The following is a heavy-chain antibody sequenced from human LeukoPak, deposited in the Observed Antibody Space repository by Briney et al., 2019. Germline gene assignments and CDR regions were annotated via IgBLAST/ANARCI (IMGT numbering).Heavy chain of an antibody. CDR2: ISGSGGST. D-gene: IGHD1-26*01. Sequence: GGSLRLSCAASGFTFSSYAMSWVRQAPGKGLEWVLAISGSGGSTYYADSVKGRFTISRDNAKTSLYLQMNSLRAEDTALYYCARSKWERMGTGDYWGQGTLVTVSS. CDR1: GFTFSSYA. J-gene: IGHJ4*02. CDR3: ARSKWERMGTGDY. V-gene: IGHV3-23*01.